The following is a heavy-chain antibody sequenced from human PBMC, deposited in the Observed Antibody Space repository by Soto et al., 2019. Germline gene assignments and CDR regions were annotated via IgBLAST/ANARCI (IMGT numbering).Heavy chain of an antibody. D-gene: IGHD6-25*01. CDR2: IYPNTETT. CDR3: VSLQTSGWPGVH. V-gene: IGHV1-2*02. Sequence: SSVKVSCKASGYSFSGYYIQWVRQAPGQGPEWLGWIYPNTETTDSSKKFQGRVTMTSDMSTRTVYMELRDLRSDDTAVYYCVSLQTSGWPGVHWGQGTLVTVSS. J-gene: IGHJ4*02. CDR1: GYSFSGYY.